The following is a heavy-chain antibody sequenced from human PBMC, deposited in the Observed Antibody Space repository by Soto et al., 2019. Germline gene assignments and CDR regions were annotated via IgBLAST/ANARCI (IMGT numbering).Heavy chain of an antibody. CDR1: GFSVSTNY. J-gene: IGHJ3*02. D-gene: IGHD2-8*02. CDR2: IYSGGSR. V-gene: IGHV3-66*04. CDR3: ASQFWSDVFDM. Sequence: EVQLVESGGGLVQPGGSLRLSCAASGFSVSTNYMSWVRQAPGKGLEWVSVIYSGGSRYYADSVKGRFTISRDNSKNTLFLQMNSLRAEYTAVYYCASQFWSDVFDMWGQGTMVTVSS.